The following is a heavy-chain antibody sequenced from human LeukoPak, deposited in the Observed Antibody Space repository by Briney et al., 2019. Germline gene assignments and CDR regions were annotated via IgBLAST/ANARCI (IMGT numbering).Heavy chain of an antibody. J-gene: IGHJ3*02. D-gene: IGHD2-21*02. V-gene: IGHV3-21*01. CDR3: ARDPAYCGGDCYSGYQEAFDI. CDR1: GFTLSSYN. Sequence: PGGSLRLSCAASGFTLSSYNMNWVRQAPGKGLEWVSSISSSSSYIYYADSVRGRFTISRDNAKNSLYLQINSLRAEDTAVYYCARDPAYCGGDCYSGYQEAFDIWGQGTRVTVSS. CDR2: ISSSSSYI.